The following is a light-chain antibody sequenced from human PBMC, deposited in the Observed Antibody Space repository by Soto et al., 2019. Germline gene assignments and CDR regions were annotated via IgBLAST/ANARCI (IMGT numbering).Light chain of an antibody. V-gene: IGKV1-12*01. CDR3: QQANSFPWT. Sequence: DLHLTQSPSSVSASVGDRVTISCRASQDVSRWLAWYQQQPGKAPKLLVYAASTLQGGVPSRFTGSGSGTDFTLTISSLQPEDFATYYCQQANSFPWTFGQGTKVEVK. J-gene: IGKJ1*01. CDR1: QDVSRW. CDR2: AAS.